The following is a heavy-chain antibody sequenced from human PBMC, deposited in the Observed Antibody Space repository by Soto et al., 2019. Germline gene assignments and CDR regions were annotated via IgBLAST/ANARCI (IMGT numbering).Heavy chain of an antibody. Sequence: GGSLRLSCAASGFTFSSYGMHWVRQAPGKGLEWVAVISYDGSNKYYADSVKGRFTISRDNSKDSLYLQMNSLRAEDTAVYYCARDQFWSGPDYYYYGMDVWGQGTTVTVSS. CDR2: ISYDGSNK. CDR3: ARDQFWSGPDYYYYGMDV. D-gene: IGHD3-3*01. J-gene: IGHJ6*02. CDR1: GFTFSSYG. V-gene: IGHV3-30*03.